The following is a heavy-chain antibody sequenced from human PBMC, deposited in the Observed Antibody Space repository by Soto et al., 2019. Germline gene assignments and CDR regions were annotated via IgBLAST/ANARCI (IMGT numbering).Heavy chain of an antibody. Sequence: SETLSLTCTVSGGSISSGDYYWSWICQPPGKGLEWIGYIYYSGSTYYNPSLKSRVTISVDTSKNQFSLKLSSVTAADTAVYYCARAMVVTQNWFDPWGQGTLVTVSS. V-gene: IGHV4-30-4*01. CDR1: GGSISSGDYY. CDR2: IYYSGST. D-gene: IGHD2-21*02. J-gene: IGHJ5*02. CDR3: ARAMVVTQNWFDP.